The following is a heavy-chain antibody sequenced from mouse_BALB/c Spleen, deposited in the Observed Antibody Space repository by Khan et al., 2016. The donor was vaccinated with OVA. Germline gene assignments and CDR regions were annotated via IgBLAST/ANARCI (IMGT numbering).Heavy chain of an antibody. Sequence: EVKLLESGPGLVKPSQSLSLTCTVTGYSITSEYAWNWIRHFPGNKLEWMGYINYSGNTRYNPSLKSRISITRDTSKYQFFLQLNSVTTEDTATYYCTRKDYYDYDPFPYWGQGTLVTVSA. D-gene: IGHD2-4*01. CDR2: INYSGNT. J-gene: IGHJ3*01. CDR1: GYSITSEYA. V-gene: IGHV3-2*02. CDR3: TRKDYYDYDPFPY.